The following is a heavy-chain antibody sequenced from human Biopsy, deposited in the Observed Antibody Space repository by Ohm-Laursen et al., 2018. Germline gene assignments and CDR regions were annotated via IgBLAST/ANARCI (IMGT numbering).Heavy chain of an antibody. J-gene: IGHJ6*02. CDR3: ARPMSRVVAYGMDV. CDR2: IGGSGGGT. V-gene: IGHV3-23*01. Sequence: GSLRLSCTASGLRFSMHAMSWVRQAPGKGLEWVSAIGGSGGGTYYADSVKGRFTISRDDSKNTVYPQMNSLRVEDRAVYYCARPMSRVVAYGMDVWGQGTTVTVSS. D-gene: IGHD2-15*01. CDR1: GLRFSMHA.